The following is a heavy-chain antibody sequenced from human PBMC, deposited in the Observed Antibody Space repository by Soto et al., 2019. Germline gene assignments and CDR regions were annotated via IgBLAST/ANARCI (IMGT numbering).Heavy chain of an antibody. Sequence: GGALRLSCAASGFTFSNAWMNWVRQAPGKGLEWVGRIKSKTDGGTTDYAAPVKGRFTISRDDSKNTLYLQMNSLKTEDTAVYYCTLVVPDYYYYGMDVWGQGTTVTVSS. CDR1: GFTFSNAW. V-gene: IGHV3-15*07. D-gene: IGHD2-15*01. J-gene: IGHJ6*02. CDR3: TLVVPDYYYYGMDV. CDR2: IKSKTDGGTT.